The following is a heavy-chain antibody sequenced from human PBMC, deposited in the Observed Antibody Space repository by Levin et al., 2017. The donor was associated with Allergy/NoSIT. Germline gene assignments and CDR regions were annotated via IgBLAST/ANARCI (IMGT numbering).Heavy chain of an antibody. J-gene: IGHJ6*02. CDR1: GGSIHNSY. Sequence: SQTLSLPCTVSGGSIHNSYWSWIRQPPGKGLEWIGYIYYSGSTNYNPSLKSRVTISVDTSKNQFSLKLSSVTAADTAVYYCARVPYSNPYGYYGMDVWGQGTTVTVSS. D-gene: IGHD4-11*01. CDR2: IYYSGST. CDR3: ARVPYSNPYGYYGMDV. V-gene: IGHV4-59*01.